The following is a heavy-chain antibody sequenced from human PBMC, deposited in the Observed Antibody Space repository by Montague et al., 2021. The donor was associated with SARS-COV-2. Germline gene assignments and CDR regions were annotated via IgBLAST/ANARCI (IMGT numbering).Heavy chain of an antibody. V-gene: IGHV4-34*01. D-gene: IGHD3-10*01. CDR1: GGSFSVHY. CDR2: INQSGST. CDR3: ARYRRRFAEIYDTYYDYGLNV. J-gene: IGHJ6*02. Sequence: SETLSPTCAVYGGSFSVHYWTWVHQPPGKGLEWIGQINQSGSTKYNPSLKSRVTISIDTSKNQFSLKMTSMTAADTGVYYCARYRRRFAEIYDTYYDYGLNVWGQGTTVTVFS.